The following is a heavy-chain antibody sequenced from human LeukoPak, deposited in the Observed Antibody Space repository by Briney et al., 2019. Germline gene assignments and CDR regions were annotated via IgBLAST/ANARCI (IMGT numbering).Heavy chain of an antibody. CDR1: GFTFSSYS. Sequence: GGSLRLSCAASGFTFSSYSMNWVRQAPGKGPEWVSSISSSSSYIYYADSVKGRFTISRDNAKNSLYLQMNSLRAEDTAVYYCARGRYCGSVSCYLDYWGQGTLVTVSS. J-gene: IGHJ4*02. CDR3: ARGRYCGSVSCYLDY. V-gene: IGHV3-21*01. CDR2: ISSSSSYI. D-gene: IGHD2-15*01.